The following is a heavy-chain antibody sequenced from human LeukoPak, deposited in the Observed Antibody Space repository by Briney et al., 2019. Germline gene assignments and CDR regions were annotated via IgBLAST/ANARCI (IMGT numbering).Heavy chain of an antibody. J-gene: IGHJ1*01. Sequence: GGSLRLSCAASGFTFSGSTIHWVRQASGKGLEWIGRIRSKANSYATAYAASVKGRFTISRDDAKNTAYLQVDSLKTEDTAVYYCTSPQADSGATYFRHWGQGTLVTVSS. D-gene: IGHD6-19*01. CDR2: IRSKANSYAT. CDR1: GFTFSGST. CDR3: TSPQADSGATYFRH. V-gene: IGHV3-73*01.